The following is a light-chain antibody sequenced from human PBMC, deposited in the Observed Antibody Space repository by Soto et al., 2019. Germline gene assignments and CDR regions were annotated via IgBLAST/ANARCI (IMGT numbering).Light chain of an antibody. CDR1: QSINSY. Sequence: DIQMTQSPSSLSASVGDRVTITCRASQSINSYLNWYQQRPGQAPKLLIYVASSLQSGVPSRFSGSGSGTDFTLTVSSLQPEDSAIYYWQQSYSVPLTFGGGTKVEIK. J-gene: IGKJ4*01. CDR2: VAS. V-gene: IGKV1-39*01. CDR3: QQSYSVPLT.